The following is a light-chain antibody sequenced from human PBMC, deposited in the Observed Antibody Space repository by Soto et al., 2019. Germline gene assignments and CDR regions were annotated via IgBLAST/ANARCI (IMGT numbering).Light chain of an antibody. CDR1: QSINTW. Sequence: DIQMTQSPSTLSGSVGDRVTITCRASQSINTWLAWYQQKPGKAPKLLIYKASSLESGVPSRFSGSGSGTDFTLTISRLEPEDFAGYYCQQYGSSPLTFGGGTKVDIK. CDR2: KAS. V-gene: IGKV1-5*03. J-gene: IGKJ4*01. CDR3: QQYGSSPLT.